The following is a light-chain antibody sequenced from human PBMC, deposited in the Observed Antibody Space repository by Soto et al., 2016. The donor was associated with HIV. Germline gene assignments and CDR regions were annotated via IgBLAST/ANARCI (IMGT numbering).Light chain of an antibody. Sequence: SYVLTQPPSVSVAPGKTARITCGGNNIGSQSVRWYQQRPGQAPVVVVNDDNDRPSGIPERFSGSNSGNTATLTISRVEAGDEADYYCQVWDRSSDHVVFGGGTKLTVL. CDR2: DDN. CDR3: QVWDRSSDHVV. V-gene: IGLV3-21*03. CDR1: NIGSQS. J-gene: IGLJ2*01.